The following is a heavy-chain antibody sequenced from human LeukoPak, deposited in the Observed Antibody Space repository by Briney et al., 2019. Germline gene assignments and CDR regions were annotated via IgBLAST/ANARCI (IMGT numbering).Heavy chain of an antibody. V-gene: IGHV4-59*07. CDR2: IFYTGRT. D-gene: IGHD6-19*01. CDR3: ARLPEFGSGWYFDY. Sequence: SDTLSLTCAVSGGSTSIYYGNGIRQPPGKGREWIGYIFYTGRTNYNASLNSRASISLDTSKNQFSMKLSPVTAADTAVYYCARLPEFGSGWYFDYWGQGTLVTVSS. J-gene: IGHJ4*02. CDR1: GGSTSIYY.